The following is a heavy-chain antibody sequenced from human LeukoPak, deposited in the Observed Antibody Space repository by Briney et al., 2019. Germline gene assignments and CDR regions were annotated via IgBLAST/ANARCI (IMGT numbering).Heavy chain of an antibody. CDR1: GYTFTSYY. Sequence: GASVKVSCKASGYTFTSYYMHWVRQAPGQGLEWMGIINPRGGSTSYAQKFQGRVTMTRDTSTSTVYMELSSLRSEDTAVYYCARDRFSLERPLDYYGMDVWGQGTTVTVSS. CDR3: ARDRFSLERPLDYYGMDV. J-gene: IGHJ6*02. D-gene: IGHD1-1*01. CDR2: INPRGGST. V-gene: IGHV1-46*01.